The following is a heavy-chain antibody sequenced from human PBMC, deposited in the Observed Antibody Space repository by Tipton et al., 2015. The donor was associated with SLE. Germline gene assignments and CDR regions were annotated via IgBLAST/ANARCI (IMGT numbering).Heavy chain of an antibody. CDR3: ARDIGGRGGDCYAFDI. V-gene: IGHV4-61*02. D-gene: IGHD2-21*01. CDR2: IYTSGST. CDR1: GGSISSGSYY. Sequence: TLSLTCTVSGGSISSGSYYWSWIRQPAGKGLEWIGRIYTSGSTNYNPSLKSRVTISVDTSKNQFSLKLSSVTVADTAVYYCARDIGGRGGDCYAFDIWGQGTMVTVSS. J-gene: IGHJ3*02.